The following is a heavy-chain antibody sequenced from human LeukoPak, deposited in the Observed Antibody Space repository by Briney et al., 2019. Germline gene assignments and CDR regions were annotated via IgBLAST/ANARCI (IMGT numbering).Heavy chain of an antibody. CDR1: GGSISSNKW. CDR2: IYHSGST. J-gene: IGHJ4*02. CDR3: ARGVTVGATKVEAFDY. Sequence: SETLSLTCAVSGGSISSNKWWSWVRQPPGKGLEWIGSIYHSGSTYYNPSLKSRVTISVDTSKNQFSLKLSSVTAADTAVYYCARGVTVGATKVEAFDYWGQGTLVTVSS. D-gene: IGHD1-26*01. V-gene: IGHV4-4*02.